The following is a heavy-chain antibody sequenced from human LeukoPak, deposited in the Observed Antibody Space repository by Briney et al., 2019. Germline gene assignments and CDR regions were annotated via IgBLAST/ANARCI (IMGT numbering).Heavy chain of an antibody. CDR2: IDPSDSYT. J-gene: IGHJ3*02. Sequence: GESLKISCKASGYSFTSYWITWVRQMPGKGLEWMGRIDPSDSYTNYSPSFQGHVTISVDKSISTAYLQWSSLKASDTAMYYCARSGGYSGIAFDIWGQGTMVTVS. V-gene: IGHV5-10-1*01. CDR1: GYSFTSYW. CDR3: ARSGGYSGIAFDI. D-gene: IGHD4-23*01.